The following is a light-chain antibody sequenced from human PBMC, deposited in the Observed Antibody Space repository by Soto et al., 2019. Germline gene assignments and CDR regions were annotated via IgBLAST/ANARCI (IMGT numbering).Light chain of an antibody. CDR2: EVS. V-gene: IGLV2-18*02. CDR3: YSFTSSNTYV. J-gene: IGLJ1*01. CDR1: SSDVGSYKR. Sequence: QSALTQPPSVSGSPGQSVAISCTGTSSDVGSYKRVSWYQQAPGTAPKVMIYEVSNRPSGFPDRFSGSKSGNTASLTISGLQPEDEADYYCYSFTSSNTYVFGTGTKLTVL.